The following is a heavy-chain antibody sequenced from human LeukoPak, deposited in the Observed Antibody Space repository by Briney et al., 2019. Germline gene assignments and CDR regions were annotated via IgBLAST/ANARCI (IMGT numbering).Heavy chain of an antibody. CDR3: ARQRGSTSWSSYYYYMDV. V-gene: IGHV1-18*01. D-gene: IGHD2-2*01. Sequence: GPSVKVSCKASGYTFTSYGISWVRQAPGQGLEWMGWISAYNGNTNYAQKLQGRVTMTTDTSTSTAYMELRSLRSDDTAVYYCARQRGSTSWSSYYYYMDVWGKGTTVTVSS. CDR2: ISAYNGNT. J-gene: IGHJ6*03. CDR1: GYTFTSYG.